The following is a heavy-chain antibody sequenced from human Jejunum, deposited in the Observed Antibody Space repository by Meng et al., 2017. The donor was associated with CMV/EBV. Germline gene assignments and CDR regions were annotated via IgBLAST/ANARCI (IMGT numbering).Heavy chain of an antibody. D-gene: IGHD4/OR15-4a*01. CDR1: GYIFTDYY. CDR3: AKEGVLYGMDV. J-gene: IGHJ6*02. V-gene: IGHV1-46*01. Sequence: KASGYIFTDYYLHWVRQAPGQGLEWVALINPSGYNTNYTQKFQGRITVTRDTSTRTVYMELNNLTFEDTAVYYCAKEGVLYGMDVWGQGTTVTVSS. CDR2: INPSGYNT.